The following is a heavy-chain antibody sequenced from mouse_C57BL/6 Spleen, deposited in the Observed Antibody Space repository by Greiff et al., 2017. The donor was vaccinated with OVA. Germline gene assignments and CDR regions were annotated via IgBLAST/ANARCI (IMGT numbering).Heavy chain of an antibody. CDR1: GYTFTSYW. V-gene: IGHV1-53*01. CDR2: INPSNGGT. D-gene: IGHD2-14*01. CDR3: ARYWYVMAY. J-gene: IGHJ3*01. Sequence: QVQLQQPGAELVKPGASVKLSCKASGYTFTSYWMHWVKQRPGQGLEWIGMINPSNGGTNYNEKFKSKATLTVDKSYSTAYMHLSSLTYEDAADYYCARYWYVMAYWGQGTLVTVSA.